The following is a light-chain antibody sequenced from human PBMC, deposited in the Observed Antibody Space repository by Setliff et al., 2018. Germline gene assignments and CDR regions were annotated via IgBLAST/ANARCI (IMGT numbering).Light chain of an antibody. CDR1: SSDVGSYDL. J-gene: IGLJ1*01. Sequence: QSVLTQPASVSGSPGQSITISCSGTSSDVGSYDLVSWYQQHPGTAPKLIISDVNNRPSGVSNRFSGSKSGNTASLTISGLQAEDEAAYYCCAYTGSSTYVFGTGTK. CDR3: CAYTGSSTYV. CDR2: DVN. V-gene: IGLV2-14*01.